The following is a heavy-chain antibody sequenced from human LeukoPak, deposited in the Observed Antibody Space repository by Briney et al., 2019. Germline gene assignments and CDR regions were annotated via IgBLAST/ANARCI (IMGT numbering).Heavy chain of an antibody. CDR2: IHYSGGT. J-gene: IGHJ3*02. D-gene: IGHD3-22*01. V-gene: IGHV4-59*01. Sequence: PSETLSLTCTVSGASISSYYWSWIRQPPGEGLECIGYIHYSGGTNHNPSLKSLVPISVDTSKNQFSLKLSYVTAADTAVYYCARVTDSRGYYYSDDALDIWGQGTMVTVSS. CDR1: GASISSYY. CDR3: ARVTDSRGYYYSDDALDI.